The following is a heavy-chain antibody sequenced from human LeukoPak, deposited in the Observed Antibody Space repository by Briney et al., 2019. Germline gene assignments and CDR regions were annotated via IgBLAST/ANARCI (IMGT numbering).Heavy chain of an antibody. CDR2: ISGSGSGT. Sequence: PGGSLRLSCAASGFTFSSYAMSWVRQAPGKGLEWVSAISGSGSGTYYAGSVKGRFTISRGNSKNTLYLQMNSLRAEDTAVYYCARDNYDSSGYYFDWGQGTLVTVSS. V-gene: IGHV3-23*01. D-gene: IGHD3-22*01. CDR3: ARDNYDSSGYYFD. CDR1: GFTFSSYA. J-gene: IGHJ4*02.